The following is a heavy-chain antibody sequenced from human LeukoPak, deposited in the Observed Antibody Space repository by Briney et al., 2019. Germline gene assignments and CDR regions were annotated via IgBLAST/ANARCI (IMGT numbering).Heavy chain of an antibody. CDR3: ARDPYGSGSYYRVFDY. V-gene: IGHV3-30-3*01. CDR1: GFTFSSYA. CDR2: ISYDGSNK. D-gene: IGHD3-10*01. Sequence: GGSLRLSCAASGFTFSSYAMHWVRQAPGKGLEWVAVISYDGSNKYYADSVKGRFTISRDNSKNTLYLQMNSLRAEDTAVYYCARDPYGSGSYYRVFDYWGQGTLVTVSS. J-gene: IGHJ4*02.